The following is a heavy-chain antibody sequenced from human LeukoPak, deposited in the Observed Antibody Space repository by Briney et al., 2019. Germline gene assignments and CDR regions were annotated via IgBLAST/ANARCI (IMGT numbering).Heavy chain of an antibody. D-gene: IGHD3-10*01. CDR2: IYHSGST. Sequence: PSQTLSLTRAVSGGSISSGGYSWSWIRQPPGKGLEWIGYIYHSGSTYYNPSLKSRVTISVARSENRFSLKLSSVTAADTAVYYCARRDYLDHFYYIDVWDKGNTVTVSS. V-gene: IGHV4-30-2*01. CDR3: ARRDYLDHFYYIDV. J-gene: IGHJ6*03. CDR1: GGSISSGGYS.